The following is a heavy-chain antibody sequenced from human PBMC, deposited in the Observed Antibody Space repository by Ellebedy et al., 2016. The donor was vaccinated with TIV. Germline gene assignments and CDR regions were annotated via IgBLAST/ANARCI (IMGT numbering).Heavy chain of an antibody. CDR2: IYYSGST. V-gene: IGHV4-59*11. J-gene: IGHJ4*02. Sequence: SETLSLXXTVSGGSINSHYWSWIRQPPGKGLEWIGYIYYSGSTNYNPSLKSRVTISVDTSKNQFSLKLSSVTAADTAVYYCARDKTYGSGSPRYYFDYWGQGTLVTVSS. D-gene: IGHD3-10*01. CDR3: ARDKTYGSGSPRYYFDY. CDR1: GGSINSHY.